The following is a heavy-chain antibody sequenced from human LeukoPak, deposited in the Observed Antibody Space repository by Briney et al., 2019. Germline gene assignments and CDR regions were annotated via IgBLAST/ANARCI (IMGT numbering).Heavy chain of an antibody. J-gene: IGHJ5*02. CDR3: ARLTSATYYALDP. D-gene: IGHD1-26*01. Sequence: SQTLSLTCTVSGGSISSGDYYWSWIRQPPGKGLEWIGYIYYSGSTYYNPSLKSRVTISVDTSKNQFSLKLSSVTAADTALYYCARLTSATYYALDPWGQGILVTVSS. V-gene: IGHV4-30-4*01. CDR2: IYYSGST. CDR1: GGSISSGDYY.